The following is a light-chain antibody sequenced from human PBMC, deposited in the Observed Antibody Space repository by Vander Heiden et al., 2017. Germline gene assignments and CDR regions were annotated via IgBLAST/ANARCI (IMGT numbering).Light chain of an antibody. J-gene: IGKJ4*01. Sequence: DIQLTHSPSSPSASLVDQVTITCRTSQSISTYLNWYQQKPGKAPKVLIYAASKLQSGVPSRFSGSGSGTDFTLTINNLQPEDFATYCCQEGSSPPFTFGGGTKVEI. CDR1: QSISTY. CDR3: QEGSSPPFT. V-gene: IGKV1-39*01. CDR2: AAS.